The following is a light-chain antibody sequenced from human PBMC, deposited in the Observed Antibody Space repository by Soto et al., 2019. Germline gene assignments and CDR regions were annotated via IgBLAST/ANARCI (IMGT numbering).Light chain of an antibody. Sequence: DIVMTLTPLSSPVTLGQPASISCRSSRSVVHSDGNSYLSWLQQRPGQPPRLLIYRVSNRFSGVPDRFSGSGTGTDFTLKISWVEVEDVGVYFCAQETHFPRTFGQGTKVDIK. J-gene: IGKJ1*01. CDR1: RSVVHSDGNSY. CDR3: AQETHFPRT. V-gene: IGKV2-24*01. CDR2: RVS.